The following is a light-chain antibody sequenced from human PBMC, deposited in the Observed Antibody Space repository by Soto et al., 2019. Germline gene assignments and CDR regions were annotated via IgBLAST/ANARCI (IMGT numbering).Light chain of an antibody. V-gene: IGLV2-14*01. CDR3: SSFTSSGTRV. Sequence: QSAPTQPASVSGSPGQSITISCTGTSSDIGGYNYVSWYQQHPGKAPKVMIYEVTKRPSGVSDRFSGSKSGNTAFLTISGLQVEDEGDYYCSSFTSSGTRVFGTGTKVTVL. CDR1: SSDIGGYNY. CDR2: EVT. J-gene: IGLJ1*01.